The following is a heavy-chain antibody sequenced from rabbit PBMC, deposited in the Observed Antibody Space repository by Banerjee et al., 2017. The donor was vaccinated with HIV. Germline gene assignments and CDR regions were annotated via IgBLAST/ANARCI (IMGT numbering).Heavy chain of an antibody. D-gene: IGHD1-1*01. CDR1: GFTISSSYY. V-gene: IGHV1S40*01. CDR3: ARSTSGYDIGDL. Sequence: QSLEESGGDLVQPEGSLALTCKASGFTISSSYYMCWVRQAPGKGLEWIGCIYAGSGSTWCASWAKGRFTISKTSSTALTLQMTSLTAADTATYFCARSTSGYDIGDLWGQCTLVTVS. J-gene: IGHJ3*01. CDR2: IYAGSGST.